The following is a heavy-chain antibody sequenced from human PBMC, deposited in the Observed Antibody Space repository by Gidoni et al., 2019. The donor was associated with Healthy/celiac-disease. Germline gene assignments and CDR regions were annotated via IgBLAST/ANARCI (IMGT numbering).Heavy chain of an antibody. CDR2: ISGSGGST. D-gene: IGHD6-19*01. CDR1: GFTFSSYA. J-gene: IGHJ4*02. Sequence: EVQLLESGGGLVQPGGSLRLSCAASGFTFSSYAMSWVRQAPGKGLEWVSAISGSGGSTYYADSVKGRFTISRDNSKNTLYLQMNSLRAEDTAVYYCAKDRITVDSSGWYPITSYYFDYWGQGTLVTVSS. V-gene: IGHV3-23*01. CDR3: AKDRITVDSSGWYPITSYYFDY.